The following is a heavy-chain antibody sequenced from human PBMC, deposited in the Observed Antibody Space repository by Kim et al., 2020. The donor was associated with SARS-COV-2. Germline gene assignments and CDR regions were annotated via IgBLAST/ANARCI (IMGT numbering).Heavy chain of an antibody. CDR1: GGSISSSSYY. CDR3: ARHGVRFRIHYFDY. D-gene: IGHD2-15*01. J-gene: IGHJ4*02. CDR2: IYYSGST. Sequence: SETLSLTCTVSGGSISSSSYYWGWIRQPPGKGLEWIGSIYYSGSTYYNPSLKSRVTISVDTSKNQFSLKLSSVTAADTAVYYCARHGVRFRIHYFDYWGQGTLVTVSS. V-gene: IGHV4-39*01.